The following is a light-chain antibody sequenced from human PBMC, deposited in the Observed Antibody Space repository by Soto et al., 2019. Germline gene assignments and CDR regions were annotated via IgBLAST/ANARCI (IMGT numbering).Light chain of an antibody. CDR1: QSINSY. Sequence: EIVLTQSPATLYLSPGERATLSGRASQSINSYLAWYQQKPGQAPRLLIYDASNRATGIPARFSGSGSGTDFTLTISSLEPEDFAVYYCQQRTNWPALTFGGGTKVEIK. V-gene: IGKV3-11*01. J-gene: IGKJ4*01. CDR3: QQRTNWPALT. CDR2: DAS.